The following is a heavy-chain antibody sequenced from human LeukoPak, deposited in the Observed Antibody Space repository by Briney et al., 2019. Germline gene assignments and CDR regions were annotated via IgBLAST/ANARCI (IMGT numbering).Heavy chain of an antibody. Sequence: PGGSLRLSCAASGFTFSSYWMSWVRQAPGKGLEWVSSISSSSSYIYYADSVKGRFTISRDNAKNPLYLQMNSLRAEDTAVYYCAARSGSYYVFDDYWGQGTLVTVSS. CDR1: GFTFSSYW. J-gene: IGHJ4*02. V-gene: IGHV3-21*01. D-gene: IGHD1-26*01. CDR3: AARSGSYYVFDDY. CDR2: ISSSSSYI.